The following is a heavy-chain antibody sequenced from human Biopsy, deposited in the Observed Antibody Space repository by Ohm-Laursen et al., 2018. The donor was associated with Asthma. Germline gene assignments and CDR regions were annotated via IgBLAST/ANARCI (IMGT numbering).Heavy chain of an antibody. CDR1: GFTFGSYG. CDR2: IWFDGSNK. D-gene: IGHD3-10*01. V-gene: IGHV3-33*01. J-gene: IGHJ4*02. Sequence: SLRLSCTAPGFTFGSYGLHWVRQAPGKGLEWVADIWFDGSNKHYADSVKGRFTISRDNSKNTLYLQMNSLRAEDTALYYCGRERSYMVDYWGQGTLVIASS. CDR3: GRERSYMVDY.